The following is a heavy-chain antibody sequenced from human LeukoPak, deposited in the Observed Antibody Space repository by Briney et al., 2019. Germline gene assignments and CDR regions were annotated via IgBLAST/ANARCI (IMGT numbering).Heavy chain of an antibody. D-gene: IGHD1-14*01. CDR2: IYRSGST. CDR1: GGSISSGGYS. J-gene: IGHJ4*02. V-gene: IGHV4-30-2*01. Sequence: SETLSLTCAVSGGSISSGGYSWSWIRQPPGKGLEWIGYIYRSGSTYYNPSLKSRVTISVDRSKNQFSLKLSSVTAADTAVYYCARGNRGLLDYWGQGTLVTVSS. CDR3: ARGNRGLLDY.